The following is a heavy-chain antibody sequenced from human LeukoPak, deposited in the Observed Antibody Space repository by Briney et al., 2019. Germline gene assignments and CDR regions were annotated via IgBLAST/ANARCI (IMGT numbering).Heavy chain of an antibody. CDR3: ARDYYDSSGTTGDYFDY. D-gene: IGHD3-22*01. J-gene: IGHJ4*02. Sequence: PSETLSLTCTVSGGSISSYYWSWVRQPPGKGLEWVGDIYYSGSTNYNPSLKSRVTISVDTSKNQFSLKLSSVTAADTDVYYCARDYYDSSGTTGDYFDYWGQGTLVTVSS. CDR2: IYYSGST. CDR1: GGSISSYY. V-gene: IGHV4-59*01.